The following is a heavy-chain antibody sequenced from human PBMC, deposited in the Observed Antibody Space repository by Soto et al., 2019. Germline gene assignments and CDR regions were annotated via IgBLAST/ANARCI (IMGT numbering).Heavy chain of an antibody. CDR2: ITASSRTV. CDR3: ARATLWGHLPF. J-gene: IGHJ6*04. V-gene: IGHV3-48*01. Sequence: EEQLVDSGGGLVQPGGSLRLSCLASGFTFSGHSMVWVRQAPGKGLEWLSYITASSRTVSYTESVKGRFSISRDNAKNSLFLRVDSLRAEDTAVYSCARATLWGHLPFWGKLTTVPFSS. CDR1: GFTFSGHS. D-gene: IGHD3-16*01.